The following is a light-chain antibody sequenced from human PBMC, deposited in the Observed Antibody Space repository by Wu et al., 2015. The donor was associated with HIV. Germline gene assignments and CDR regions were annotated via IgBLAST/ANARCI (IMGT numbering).Light chain of an antibody. J-gene: IGKJ1*01. CDR3: QKYNTAPWT. CDR2: DAS. CDR1: QGISSA. V-gene: IGKV1-13*02. Sequence: AIQLTQSPSSLSASVGDRVTITCRASQGISSALAWYQQKPGKAPKLLIYDASSLESGAPSRFSGSGSGTDFTLTISSLQPEDVATYYCQKYNTAPWTFGQGTKVEMK.